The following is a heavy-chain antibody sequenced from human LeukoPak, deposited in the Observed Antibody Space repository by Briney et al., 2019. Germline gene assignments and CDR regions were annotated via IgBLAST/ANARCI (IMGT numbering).Heavy chain of an antibody. J-gene: IGHJ5*02. CDR1: GLIVSNSY. Sequence: GGSLRLSCAASGLIVSNSYMTRLRQAPGKGLEWVSITYSGGTTYYADSVKGRLTISRDNSKNTLNLQMDSLRAEDTAVYYCARAVGYNYGYMSWGQGTLVTVSS. CDR2: TYSGGTT. D-gene: IGHD5-18*01. CDR3: ARAVGYNYGYMS. V-gene: IGHV3-53*01.